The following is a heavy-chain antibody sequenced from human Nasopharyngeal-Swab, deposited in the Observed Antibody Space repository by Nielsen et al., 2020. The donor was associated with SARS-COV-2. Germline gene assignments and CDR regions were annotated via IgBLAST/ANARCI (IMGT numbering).Heavy chain of an antibody. Sequence: GGSLRLSCAASGFTFNSYAMHWVRQAPGKGLEYVSAISSNGGSTYYANSVKGRFTISRDNSKNTLYLQMGSLRAEDMAVYYCARGRSSGWYKAFDIWGQRTMVTFSS. D-gene: IGHD6-19*01. CDR2: ISSNGGST. CDR3: ARGRSSGWYKAFDI. CDR1: GFTFNSYA. V-gene: IGHV3-64*01. J-gene: IGHJ3*02.